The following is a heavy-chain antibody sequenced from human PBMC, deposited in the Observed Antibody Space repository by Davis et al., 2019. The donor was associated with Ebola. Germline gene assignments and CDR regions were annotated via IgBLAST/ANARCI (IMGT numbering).Heavy chain of an antibody. CDR3: ARTRGYSGYARFDY. J-gene: IGHJ4*02. Sequence: SETLPLTCAVYGGSFSGYYWSWIRQPPGKGLEWIGEINHSGSTNYNPSLKSRVTISVDTSKNQFSLKLSSVTAADTAVYYCARTRGYSGYARFDYWGQGTLVTVSS. CDR2: INHSGST. V-gene: IGHV4-34*01. D-gene: IGHD5-12*01. CDR1: GGSFSGYY.